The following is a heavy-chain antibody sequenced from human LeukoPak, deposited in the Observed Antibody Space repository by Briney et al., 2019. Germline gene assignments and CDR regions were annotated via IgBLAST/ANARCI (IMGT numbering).Heavy chain of an antibody. J-gene: IGHJ5*02. D-gene: IGHD3-3*01. CDR1: GFTFGDYA. CDR2: IRSKAYGGTT. V-gene: IGHV3-49*03. CDR3: TRTPLRFLEWRRALSWFDP. Sequence: PGGSLRLSCTASGFTFGDYAMSWFRQAPGKGLEWVGFIRSKAYGGTTEYAASVKGRFTISRDDSKSIAYLQMNSLKTEDTAVYYCTRTPLRFLEWRRALSWFDPWGQGTLVTVSS.